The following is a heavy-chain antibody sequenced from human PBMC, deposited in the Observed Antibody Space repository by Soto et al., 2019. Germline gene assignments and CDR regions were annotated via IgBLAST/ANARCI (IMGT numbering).Heavy chain of an antibody. CDR2: IRSKAYGGTT. J-gene: IGHJ6*02. V-gene: IGHV3-49*03. Sequence: EVQLLESGGGLVQPGRTLRLSCTASGFTFGDYTMAWFRQAPGGGLEWVSFIRSKAYGGTTEYAASVKGRFTISRDDAKGVAYLEMNGRQSEDTAVYYCARDVASYDYGDFYGMDVWGQGTTVTVSS. CDR1: GFTFGDYT. CDR3: ARDVASYDYGDFYGMDV. D-gene: IGHD4-17*01.